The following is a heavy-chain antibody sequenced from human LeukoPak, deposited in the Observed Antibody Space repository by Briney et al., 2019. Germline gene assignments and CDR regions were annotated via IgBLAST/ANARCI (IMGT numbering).Heavy chain of an antibody. CDR1: GFTFSSYA. CDR2: ISGSGGST. CDR3: AKAHYYGPGGIEV. D-gene: IGHD3-10*01. V-gene: IGHV3-23*01. J-gene: IGHJ6*02. Sequence: PGGSLRLSCAASGFTFSSYAMSWVRQAPGKGLEWVSAISGSGGSTYYADSVKGRFTISRDNSKNTLYLQMNSLRAEDTVVYYCAKAHYYGPGGIEVWGQGTTVTVSS.